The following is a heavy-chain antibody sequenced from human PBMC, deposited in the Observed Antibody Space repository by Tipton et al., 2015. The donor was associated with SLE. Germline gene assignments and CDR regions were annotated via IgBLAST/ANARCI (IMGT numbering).Heavy chain of an antibody. D-gene: IGHD3-16*01. CDR3: ARLGAEDAFDI. Sequence: TLSLTCTVSGGSISTVIHYWGWIRQPPGMGLEWIGTIYYTGNAYYNPSLKSRVTVSVDTSENQFSLKLSSVTAADTAVYYCARLGAEDAFDIWGQGTMVTVSS. V-gene: IGHV4-39*01. CDR1: GGSISTVIHY. J-gene: IGHJ3*02. CDR2: IYYTGNA.